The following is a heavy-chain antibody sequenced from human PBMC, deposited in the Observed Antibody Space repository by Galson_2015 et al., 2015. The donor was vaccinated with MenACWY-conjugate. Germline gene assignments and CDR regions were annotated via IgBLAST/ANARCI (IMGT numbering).Heavy chain of an antibody. V-gene: IGHV3-11*06. CDR3: ARGPYYDILTGYSQDWYFDL. D-gene: IGHD3-9*01. J-gene: IGHJ2*01. Sequence: EWVSYISSSSSYTNYADSVKGRFTISRDNAKNSLYLQMNSLRAEDTAVYYCARGPYYDILTGYSQDWYFDLWGRGTLVTVSS. CDR2: ISSSSSYT.